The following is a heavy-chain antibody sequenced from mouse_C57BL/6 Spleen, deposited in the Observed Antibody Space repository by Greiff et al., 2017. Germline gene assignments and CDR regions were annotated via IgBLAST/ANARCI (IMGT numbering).Heavy chain of an antibody. CDR2: LNPSNGGT. CDR1: GYTLTSYW. J-gene: IGHJ4*01. V-gene: IGHV1-53*01. CDR3: ARSPIRGAMDY. D-gene: IGHD6-5*01. Sequence: QVQLQQPGTELVKPGASVKLSCKASGYTLTSYWMHWVKQRPGQGLEWIGNLNPSNGGTNYNEKFKSKATLTVDKSSSTAYMQRSSLTSEDAAVXACARSPIRGAMDYWGQGTSVTVSS.